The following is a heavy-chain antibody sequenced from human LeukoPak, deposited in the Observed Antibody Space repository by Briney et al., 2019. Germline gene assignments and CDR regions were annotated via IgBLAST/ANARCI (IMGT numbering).Heavy chain of an antibody. J-gene: IGHJ3*02. CDR1: GFTFSSYA. CDR3: AKDEGWVVREDGFDM. D-gene: IGHD6-19*01. Sequence: GGSLRLSCAASGFTFSSYAMSWVRQAPGKGLEWVSAISGSGGSTYYADSVRGRFTISRDNSKNTLYLQMNSRRAEDPTGYYLAKDEGWVVREDGFDMWGQGTMVTVSS. V-gene: IGHV3-23*01. CDR2: ISGSGGST.